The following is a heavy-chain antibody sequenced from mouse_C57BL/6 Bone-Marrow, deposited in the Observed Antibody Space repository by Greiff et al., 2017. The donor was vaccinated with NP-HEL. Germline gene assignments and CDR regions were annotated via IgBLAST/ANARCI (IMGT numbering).Heavy chain of an antibody. CDR1: GYTFTDHT. CDR3: ARDIYYESLDYFDY. D-gene: IGHD2-4*01. J-gene: IGHJ2*01. CDR2: IYPRDGST. Sequence: QVQLQQSDAELVKPGASVKISCKVSGYTFTDHTIHWMKQRPEQGLEWIGYIYPRDGSTKYNEKFKGTATLTADNSSSTAYMQLNSLTSEDSAVYFCARDIYYESLDYFDYWGQGTTLTVSS. V-gene: IGHV1-78*01.